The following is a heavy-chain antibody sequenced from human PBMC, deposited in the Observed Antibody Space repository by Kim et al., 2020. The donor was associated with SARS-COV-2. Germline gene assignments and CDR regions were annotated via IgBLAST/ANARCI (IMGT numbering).Heavy chain of an antibody. D-gene: IGHD2-2*01. CDR1: GFSFTSCA. Sequence: GGSLRLSCAASGFSFTSCAVGWVRRAPGKGLEWVSLFSYIGGRPYYADSVKGRFTISKDNSKNTLYLQMDGLRAEDTAIYYCAKDQGGNAWPLFDNWGQG. CDR3: AKDQGGNAWPLFDN. CDR2: FSYIGGRP. V-gene: IGHV3-23*03. J-gene: IGHJ4*02.